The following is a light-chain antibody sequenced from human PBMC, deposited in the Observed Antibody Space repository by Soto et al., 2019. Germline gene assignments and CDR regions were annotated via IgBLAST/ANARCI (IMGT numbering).Light chain of an antibody. CDR1: SSNIGSNT. Sequence: QSVLTQPPSASGTPGQRVTISCSGSSSNIGSNTVNWYQQLPGTAPKLLIYSNNQRPSGVPDRFSGSKSGTSASLAISGLQSEVEAEYYCAAWDDSLNGRVFGGGTKVTVL. V-gene: IGLV1-44*01. CDR3: AAWDDSLNGRV. CDR2: SNN. J-gene: IGLJ2*01.